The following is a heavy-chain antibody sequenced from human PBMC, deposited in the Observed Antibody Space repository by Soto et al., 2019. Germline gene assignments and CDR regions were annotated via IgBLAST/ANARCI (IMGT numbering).Heavy chain of an antibody. D-gene: IGHD2-2*02. CDR2: ISYDGSNK. J-gene: IGHJ4*02. V-gene: IGHV3-30*18. Sequence: QVQLVESGGGVVQPGRSLRLSCAASGFTFSSYGMPWVRQAPGKGLEWVAVISYDGSNKYYADSVKGRFTISRDNSKNTLYLQMNSLRAEDTAVDYCAKEYTGYHDYWGQGTLVTVSS. CDR1: GFTFSSYG. CDR3: AKEYTGYHDY.